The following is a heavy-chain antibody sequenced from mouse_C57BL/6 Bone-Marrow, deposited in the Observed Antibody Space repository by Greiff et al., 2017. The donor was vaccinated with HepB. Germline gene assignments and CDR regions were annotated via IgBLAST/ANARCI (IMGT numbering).Heavy chain of an antibody. CDR3: ARHRGLFDY. J-gene: IGHJ2*01. V-gene: IGHV5-6*02. D-gene: IGHD3-1*01. CDR2: ISSGGGYT. CDR1: GFTFSSYG. Sequence: EVKLVESGGDLVKPGGSLKLSCAASGFTFSSYGMSWVRQTPDQRLEWVGTISSGGGYTYYPDSVKGRFTISRDNATNTLYLQMSSLKSEDTAVYYCARHRGLFDYWGQGTTLTVSS.